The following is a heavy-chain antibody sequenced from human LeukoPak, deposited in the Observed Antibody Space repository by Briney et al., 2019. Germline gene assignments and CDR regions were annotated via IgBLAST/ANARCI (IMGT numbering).Heavy chain of an antibody. CDR1: GFTISDYN. Sequence: GGSLRLSCAASGFTISDYNMNWVRQAPGKGLEWISYISGTSSTISYADSVKGRFTISRDNAKNSLYLQMHSLRAEDTAVYYCARGLHITLSGWHFDLGGRGALVTVSS. V-gene: IGHV3-48*04. J-gene: IGHJ2*01. CDR3: ARGLHITLSGWHFDL. D-gene: IGHD1-14*01. CDR2: ISGTSSTI.